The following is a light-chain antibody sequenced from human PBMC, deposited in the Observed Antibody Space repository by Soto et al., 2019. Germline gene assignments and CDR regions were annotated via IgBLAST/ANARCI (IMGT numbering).Light chain of an antibody. CDR2: WAS. J-gene: IGKJ2*01. V-gene: IGKV4-1*01. CDR1: QSVLYSSNNKNY. CDR3: QQYYSPPPT. Sequence: DIVMTQSPDSLAVSLGERTTMNCKSSQSVLYSSNNKNYLAWYQQKPGQPPKLLIYWASTRESGVPDRFSGSGSGTDFTLTISSLQAEDVAVYYCQQYYSPPPTFGQGTELEIK.